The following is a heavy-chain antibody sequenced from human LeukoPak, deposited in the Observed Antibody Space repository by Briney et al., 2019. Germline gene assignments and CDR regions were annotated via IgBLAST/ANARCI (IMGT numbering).Heavy chain of an antibody. CDR2: INWNSGNI. D-gene: IGHD2-15*01. CDR1: GFTLDDSV. Sequence: PGGSLRLSCAGAGFTLDDSVMHWVRQAPGKGLEWVSTINWNSGNIGYADSVKGRFTISRDNAKNSLFLQMNSLRTEDTALYYCAKGGHPTRYYYGMDVWGQGTTVTVSS. CDR3: AKGGHPTRYYYGMDV. V-gene: IGHV3-9*01. J-gene: IGHJ6*02.